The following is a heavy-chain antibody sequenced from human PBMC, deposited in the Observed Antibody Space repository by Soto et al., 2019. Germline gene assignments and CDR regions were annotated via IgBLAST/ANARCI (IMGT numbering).Heavy chain of an antibody. CDR2: ISGSGSIT. V-gene: IGHV3-23*01. CDR1: GFTFSSYA. D-gene: IGHD6-13*01. CDR3: ARVGSTLAAGTPDY. Sequence: ESGGGLVQPGGSLRLSCTASGFTFSSYAMSWVRQAPGKGLEWVSYISGSGSITHDADSVKGRFTISRDNAKNSLYLQMNSLRAEDTAIYYCARVGSTLAAGTPDYWGQGTLVTVSS. J-gene: IGHJ4*02.